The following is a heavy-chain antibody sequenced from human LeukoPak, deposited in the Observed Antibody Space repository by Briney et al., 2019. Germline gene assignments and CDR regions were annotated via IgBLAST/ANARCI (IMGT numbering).Heavy chain of an antibody. CDR3: ARGKNGDSLFDY. D-gene: IGHD4-17*01. V-gene: IGHV3-64*01. Sequence: GGSLRLSCAASGFTFSSYAMHWVRQAPGKGLEYVSAISSNGGSTYYANSVKGRFTISRDNSKNTLYLQMGSLRAEDTAVYYCARGKNGDSLFDYWGQGTLVTVSS. J-gene: IGHJ4*02. CDR2: ISSNGGST. CDR1: GFTFSSYA.